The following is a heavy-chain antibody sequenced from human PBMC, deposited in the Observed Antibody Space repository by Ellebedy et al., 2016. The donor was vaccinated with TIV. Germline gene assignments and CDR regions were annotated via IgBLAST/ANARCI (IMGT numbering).Heavy chain of an antibody. Sequence: GGSLRLXCATSGFNFSNYAMSWIRQAPGKGLEWISNINTRGSSTYYTDSVKGRFTISRDNSKNTLYLQMSSLRAEDTALYYCAKMSSSNGWGQGTPVTVSS. J-gene: IGHJ4*01. CDR3: AKMSSSNG. CDR1: GFNFSNYA. CDR2: INTRGSST. V-gene: IGHV3-23*01. D-gene: IGHD2-8*01.